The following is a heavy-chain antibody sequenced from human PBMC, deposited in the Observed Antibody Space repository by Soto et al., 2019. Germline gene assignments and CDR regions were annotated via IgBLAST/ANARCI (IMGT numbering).Heavy chain of an antibody. Sequence: QVQLVESGGGVVQPGRSLRLSCAASGFTFSSYGMHWVRQAPGKGLEWVAVISYDGSNKYYADSVKGRFTISRYNSKNTLYLQMNSLRAEDTAVYYCAKDPPPDYDILTGYYSYYGMDVWGQGTTVTVSS. CDR2: ISYDGSNK. CDR1: GFTFSSYG. V-gene: IGHV3-30*18. D-gene: IGHD3-9*01. CDR3: AKDPPPDYDILTGYYSYYGMDV. J-gene: IGHJ6*02.